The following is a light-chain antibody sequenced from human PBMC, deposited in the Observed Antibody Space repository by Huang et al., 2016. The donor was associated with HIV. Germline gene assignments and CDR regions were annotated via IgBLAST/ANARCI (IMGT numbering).Light chain of an antibody. Sequence: DVVMTQSPLSLPVTLGQPASISCRSSRSLVHSNGNTYLIWFQQRPGQSPRRLIYRVYNRESGVPDRLSGSWSGTDFTLTISRVEGEDIGVYYCMQGTHWPWYSFGQGTRLEIK. J-gene: IGKJ2*03. CDR2: RVY. CDR3: MQGTHWPWYS. CDR1: RSLVHSNGNTY. V-gene: IGKV2-30*02.